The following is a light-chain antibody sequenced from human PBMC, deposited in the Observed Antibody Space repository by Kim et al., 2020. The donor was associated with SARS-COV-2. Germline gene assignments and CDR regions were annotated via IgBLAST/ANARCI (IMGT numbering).Light chain of an antibody. Sequence: NFMLTQPHSVSESPGKTVTISCTGSSGSIASNYVQWYQQRPGSAPTTVIYEDNQRPSGVPDRFSGSIDSSSNSASLTISGLKTEDEADYYCQSYGSSMGVFGGGTQLTVL. CDR1: SGSIASNY. V-gene: IGLV6-57*02. CDR2: EDN. CDR3: QSYGSSMGV. J-gene: IGLJ3*02.